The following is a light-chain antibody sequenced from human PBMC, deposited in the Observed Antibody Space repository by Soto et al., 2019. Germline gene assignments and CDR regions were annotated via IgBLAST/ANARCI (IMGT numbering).Light chain of an antibody. V-gene: IGKV1-33*01. CDR2: DAS. CDR3: QHYDHLPPLS. J-gene: IGKJ4*01. CDR1: QDIRNY. Sequence: DIRMTQSPSSLSASVEDRVTITCQASQDIRNYLNWYQQKPGKAPNLLIYDASNLRAGVPSRFSGSGSGTEFTFTISSLQPEDIATYYCQHYDHLPPLSFGGGTKVEIK.